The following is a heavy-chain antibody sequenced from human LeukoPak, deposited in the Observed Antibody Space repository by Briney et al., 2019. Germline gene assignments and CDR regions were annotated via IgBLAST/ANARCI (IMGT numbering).Heavy chain of an antibody. CDR1: GYTFTSYY. V-gene: IGHV1-46*01. Sequence: ASVKVSCKASGYTFTSYYMHWVRQAPGPGLEWMGIINPSGGSTNYAQKFQGRVTMTRDMSTSTVYMELSSLRSEDTAVYYCARGGHIRTTVTSDVFDIRGQGTMVTVSS. CDR3: ARGGHIRTTVTSDVFDI. CDR2: INPSGGST. D-gene: IGHD4-17*01. J-gene: IGHJ3*02.